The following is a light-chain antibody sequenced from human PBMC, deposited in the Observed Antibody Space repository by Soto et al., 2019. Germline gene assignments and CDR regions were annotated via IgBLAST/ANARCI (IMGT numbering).Light chain of an antibody. J-gene: IGLJ1*01. CDR3: SSYTSTTALYV. CDR2: DVR. Sequence: QSALTQPASVSGSPGQSITISCTGTNSDIGAYNYVSWYQQHPGKAPKLIISDVRNRPSGVSNRFSGSKSGNTASLTISGLLAEDEADYYCSSYTSTTALYVFGTGTKLTVL. V-gene: IGLV2-14*03. CDR1: NSDIGAYNY.